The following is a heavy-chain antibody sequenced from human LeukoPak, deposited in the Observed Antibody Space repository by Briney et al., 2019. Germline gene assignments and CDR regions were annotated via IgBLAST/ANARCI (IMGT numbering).Heavy chain of an antibody. D-gene: IGHD6-13*01. CDR1: GFTFSSYA. Sequence: GRSLRLSCAASGFTFSSYAMHWVRQAPGKGLEWVAVISYVGSNKYYADSVKGGFTISRDNSKNTLYLQMHSLRAEDTDVYYCARPSLHAAGIAAAGGFFYWGQGTLVTVSS. CDR3: ARPSLHAAGIAAAGGFFY. V-gene: IGHV3-30*04. CDR2: ISYVGSNK. J-gene: IGHJ4*02.